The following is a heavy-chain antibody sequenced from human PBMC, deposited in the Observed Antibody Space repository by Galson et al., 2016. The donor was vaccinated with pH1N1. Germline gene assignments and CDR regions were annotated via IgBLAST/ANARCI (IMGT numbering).Heavy chain of an antibody. J-gene: IGHJ4*02. D-gene: IGHD3-10*01. CDR3: ASDRIIDGSYSLGY. CDR2: ISGSGDIT. V-gene: IGHV3-23*01. Sequence: SLRLSCVASGFFFSGHWMHWVRQVPGKGLDWVSTISGSGDITNFGDSVKGRFTISRDNSENTLYLQMNYLRPEDTGVYYCASDRIIDGSYSLGYWGQGTLVTVSS. CDR1: GFFFSGHW.